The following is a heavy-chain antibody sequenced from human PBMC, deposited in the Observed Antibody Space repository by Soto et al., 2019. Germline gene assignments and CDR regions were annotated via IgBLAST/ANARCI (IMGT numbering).Heavy chain of an antibody. J-gene: IGHJ4*02. D-gene: IGHD5-12*01. Sequence: EVQLVESGGGLVKPGESLGLSRAASGFSFSDAWMNWVRQAPGKGLEWVGRIKSKTDGGTTDYAAPVNGRFSISRDDSKNTLYLQMSSLKTDDTAVYYCTRGRLSGHYTDYWGRGTLVTVSS. CDR2: IKSKTDGGTT. V-gene: IGHV3-15*07. CDR3: TRGRLSGHYTDY. CDR1: GFSFSDAW.